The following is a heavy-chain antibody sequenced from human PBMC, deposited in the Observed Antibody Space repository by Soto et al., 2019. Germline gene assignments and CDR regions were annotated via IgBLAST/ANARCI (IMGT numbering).Heavy chain of an antibody. CDR1: GVSISSYY. CDR2: IYYSGST. V-gene: IGHV4-59*01. Sequence: SETLSLTCPVSGVSISSYYWSWIRQPPGKGLEWIGYIYYSGSTNYNPSLKSRVTISVDTSKNQFSLKLSSVTAADTAVYYCARDRVDFWCGYYRWFDPWGQGTLVTVSS. J-gene: IGHJ5*02. CDR3: ARDRVDFWCGYYRWFDP. D-gene: IGHD3-3*01.